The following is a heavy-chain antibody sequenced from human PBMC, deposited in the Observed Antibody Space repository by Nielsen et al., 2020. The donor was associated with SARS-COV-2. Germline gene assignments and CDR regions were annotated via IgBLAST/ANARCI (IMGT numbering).Heavy chain of an antibody. V-gene: IGHV4-39*01. Sequence: GSLRLSCTVSGGSISSSSYYWGWIRQPPGKGLEWIGSIYYSGSTYYNPSLKSRVTISVDTSKNQFSLKLSSVTAADTAVYYCARQGSALNTAKNAFDIWGQGTMVTVSS. CDR2: IYYSGST. J-gene: IGHJ3*02. D-gene: IGHD5-18*01. CDR3: ARQGSALNTAKNAFDI. CDR1: GGSISSSSYY.